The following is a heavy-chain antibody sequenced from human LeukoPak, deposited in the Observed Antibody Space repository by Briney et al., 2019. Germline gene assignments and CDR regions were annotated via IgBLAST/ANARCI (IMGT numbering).Heavy chain of an antibody. CDR2: IYYSWST. CDR3: ARWMGGSSLPYFDY. Sequence: PSETLSLTCTVSGGSISSSSYYWGWIRPPPGKGLEWVGSIYYSWSTYYNPSLKSRFTISLDTSENQFSLKLSSVTAADTAVYYCARWMGGSSLPYFDYWGQGTLVTVSS. CDR1: GGSISSSSYY. J-gene: IGHJ4*02. V-gene: IGHV4-39*07. D-gene: IGHD6-13*01.